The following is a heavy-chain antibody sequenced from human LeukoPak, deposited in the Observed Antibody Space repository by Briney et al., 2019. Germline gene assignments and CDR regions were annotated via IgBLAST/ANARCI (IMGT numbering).Heavy chain of an antibody. CDR3: ARTSRDGYNYVAFDI. J-gene: IGHJ3*02. CDR2: IIPIFGTA. D-gene: IGHD5-24*01. CDR1: GGTFSSYA. V-gene: IGHV1-69*13. Sequence: ASVKVSCKASGGTFSSYAISWVRQAPGQGLEWMGGIIPIFGTANYTQKFQGRVTITADESTSTAYMELSSLRSEDTAVYYCARTSRDGYNYVAFDIWGQGTMVTVSS.